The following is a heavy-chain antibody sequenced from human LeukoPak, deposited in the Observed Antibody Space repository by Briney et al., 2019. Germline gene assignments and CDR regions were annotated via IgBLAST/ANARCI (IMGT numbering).Heavy chain of an antibody. V-gene: IGHV3-30*18. CDR3: AKKAGGDY. D-gene: IGHD3-16*01. CDR2: ISYDGSNK. J-gene: IGHJ4*02. Sequence: GGSLRLSCAASGFTFSSYGMHWVRQAPGKGLEWVAVISYDGSNKYYADSVKGRFTISRDNSKNTLYLQMNSLRAEDTAVYYCAKKAGGDYWGQETLVTVSS. CDR1: GFTFSSYG.